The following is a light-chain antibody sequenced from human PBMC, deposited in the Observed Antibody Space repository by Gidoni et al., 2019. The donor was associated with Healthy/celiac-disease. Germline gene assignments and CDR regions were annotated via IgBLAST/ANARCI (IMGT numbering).Light chain of an antibody. Sequence: QSVLTQPPSVSGPPGPRVTISCTGSSSNIGAGYDVHWYQQLPGTAPKLLICGNSNRPSGVPDRFSGSKSGTSASLAITGLQAEDEADYYCQSYDSSHYVFGTGTKVTVL. CDR1: SSNIGAGYD. V-gene: IGLV1-40*01. CDR3: QSYDSSHYV. CDR2: GNS. J-gene: IGLJ1*01.